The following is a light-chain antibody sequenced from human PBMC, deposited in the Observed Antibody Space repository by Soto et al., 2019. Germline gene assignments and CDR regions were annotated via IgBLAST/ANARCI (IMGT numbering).Light chain of an antibody. CDR1: SSNIGSNY. V-gene: IGLV1-47*01. J-gene: IGLJ3*02. Sequence: QPVLTQPPSASGTPGQRVTISCSGSSSNIGSNYVYWYQQLPGTAPKLLIYRNNQRPSGVPDRFSGSKSGTSASLAISGLRSEDEADYYCAAWDDSLRGVFGGGTKLT. CDR3: AAWDDSLRGV. CDR2: RNN.